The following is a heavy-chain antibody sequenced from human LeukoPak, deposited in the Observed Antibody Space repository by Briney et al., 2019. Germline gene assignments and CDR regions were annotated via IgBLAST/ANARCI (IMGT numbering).Heavy chain of an antibody. D-gene: IGHD3-3*01. CDR2: IDPSDSYT. CDR3: ARQGGVVLTSPFDY. Sequence: GESLKISCKGSGYSFTSYWISWVRQMPGKGLEWMGRIDPSDSYTNYSPSFQGHVTISADKSISTAYLQWSSLKASGTAMYCCARQGGVVLTSPFDYWGQGTLVTVSS. V-gene: IGHV5-10-1*01. J-gene: IGHJ4*02. CDR1: GYSFTSYW.